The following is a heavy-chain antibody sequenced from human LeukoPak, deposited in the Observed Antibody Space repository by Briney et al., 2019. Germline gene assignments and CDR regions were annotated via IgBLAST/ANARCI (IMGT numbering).Heavy chain of an antibody. CDR1: GFTFSSYA. V-gene: IGHV3-23*01. CDR3: AKRMAVTDAFDI. J-gene: IGHJ3*02. CDR2: ISGSGGSA. D-gene: IGHD5-24*01. Sequence: GGSLRLSCAASGFTFSSYAMSWVRQAPGKGLEWVSAISGSGGSAYYADSVKGRFTISRGNSKNTLYLQMNSLRAEDTAVYYCAKRMAVTDAFDIWGQGTMVTVSS.